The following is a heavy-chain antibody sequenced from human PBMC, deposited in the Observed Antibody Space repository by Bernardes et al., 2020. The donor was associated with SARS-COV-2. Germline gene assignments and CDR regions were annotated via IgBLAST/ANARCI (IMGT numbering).Heavy chain of an antibody. CDR2: ILPRDSDT. J-gene: IGHJ4*02. V-gene: IGHV5-51*01. CDR3: ARKDLVLQGADY. D-gene: IGHD2-15*01. CDR1: GYDFTTYW. Sequence: GESLKISCQGSGYDFTTYWIAWVRQMPGKGLEWMGVILPRDSDTKYSPSFQGQVTISVDKSVNSVYLQWSSLKASDTAIYYCARKDLVLQGADYWGQGTLVTVSS.